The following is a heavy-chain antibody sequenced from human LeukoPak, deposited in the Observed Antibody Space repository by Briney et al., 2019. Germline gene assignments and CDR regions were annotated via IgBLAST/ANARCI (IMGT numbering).Heavy chain of an antibody. D-gene: IGHD2-21*02. CDR1: GFTFSNSA. CDR3: AKLGPHCGADCYHYYGMDV. CDR2: ISGSSRTT. V-gene: IGHV3-23*01. Sequence: GGSLRLSCAASGFTFSNSAMTWVRQAPGKGLEWVSGISGSSRTTYYAESVKGRFTVSRDNSKNTLYLQMNSLRPEDTAVYSCAKLGPHCGADCYHYYGMDVWGQGTTVTVSS. J-gene: IGHJ6*02.